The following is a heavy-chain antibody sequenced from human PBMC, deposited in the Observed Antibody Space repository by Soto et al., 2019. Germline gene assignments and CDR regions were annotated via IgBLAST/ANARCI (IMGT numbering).Heavy chain of an antibody. CDR2: IIPIFGTA. D-gene: IGHD4-17*01. V-gene: IGHV1-69*06. J-gene: IGHJ5*02. CDR3: ARDSTVTDYWVSWFDP. Sequence: ASVKVSCKASGGTFSSYAISWVRQAPGQGLEWMGGIIPIFGTANYAQKFQGRVTITADKSTSTAYMELSSLRSEDTAVYYRARDSTVTDYWVSWFDPWGQGTLVTVSS. CDR1: GGTFSSYA.